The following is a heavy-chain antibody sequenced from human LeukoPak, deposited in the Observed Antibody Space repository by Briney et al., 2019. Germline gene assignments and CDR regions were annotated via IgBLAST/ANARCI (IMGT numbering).Heavy chain of an antibody. V-gene: IGHV1-2*02. CDR1: GYTFTGYY. Sequence: ASVKVSCKASGYTFTGYYMHWVRQAPGQGLEWMGWINPNSGGTNYAQKFQGRVTMTRDTSISTAYMELSRLRSDDTAVYYCARVDKGSGWYGTYFDYWGQGTLVTVSS. CDR2: INPNSGGT. D-gene: IGHD6-19*01. CDR3: ARVDKGSGWYGTYFDY. J-gene: IGHJ4*02.